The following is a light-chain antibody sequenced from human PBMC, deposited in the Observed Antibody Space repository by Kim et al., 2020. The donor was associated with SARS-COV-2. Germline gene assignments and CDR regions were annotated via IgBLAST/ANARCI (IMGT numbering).Light chain of an antibody. CDR2: RDS. CDR1: NIESKN. Sequence: SVALGQPARITCGGNNIESKNVHWYQHKLGQAPVLVIYRDSLRPSGIPELFSGSNSRNTVTLTITRAQAGDEADYYCQVWDRSTLFGGWTQLTVL. V-gene: IGLV3-9*01. J-gene: IGLJ3*02. CDR3: QVWDRSTL.